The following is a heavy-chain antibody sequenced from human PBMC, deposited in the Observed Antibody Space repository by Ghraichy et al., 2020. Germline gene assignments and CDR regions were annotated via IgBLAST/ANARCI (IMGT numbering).Heavy chain of an antibody. J-gene: IGHJ4*02. CDR2: ISYDGSNK. V-gene: IGHV3-30*18. Sequence: GESLNISCAASGFTFSSYGMHWVRQAPGKGLEGVAVISYDGSNKYYADFVKGRFTISRDNSNNTLYLQMNSLRAEDTAVYYCAKGFYYSSWSYDYWGQGTLVTVSS. CDR1: GFTFSSYG. CDR3: AKGFYYSSWSYDY. D-gene: IGHD3-10*01.